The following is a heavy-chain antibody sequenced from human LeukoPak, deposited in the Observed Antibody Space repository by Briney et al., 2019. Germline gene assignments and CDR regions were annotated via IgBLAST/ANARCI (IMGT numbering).Heavy chain of an antibody. CDR3: ARDLWALRGVIMAPIDY. D-gene: IGHD3-10*01. CDR1: GFTFSSYS. J-gene: IGHJ4*02. Sequence: PGGSLRLSCAASGFTFSSYSMNWVRQAPGKGLEWVSYISTSGSIMYYADSVKGRFTISRDNSKNTLYLQMNSLRAEDTAVYYCARDLWALRGVIMAPIDYWGQGTLVTVSS. V-gene: IGHV3-48*01. CDR2: ISTSGSIM.